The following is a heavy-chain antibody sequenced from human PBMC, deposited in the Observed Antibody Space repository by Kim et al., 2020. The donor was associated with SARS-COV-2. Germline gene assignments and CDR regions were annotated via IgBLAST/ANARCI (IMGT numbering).Heavy chain of an antibody. V-gene: IGHV3-7*01. Sequence: GGSLRLSCAASEFTFNRYWMSWVRQAPGKGLEWVANMKQDGSEIYYVDSVKGRFTVSRDNAKNSLYLQMNSLRAEDTAVYYCARGPADGHCSGTSCPFDYWGQGTLVTVSS. CDR1: EFTFNRYW. J-gene: IGHJ4*02. CDR3: ARGPADGHCSGTSCPFDY. D-gene: IGHD2-2*01. CDR2: MKQDGSEI.